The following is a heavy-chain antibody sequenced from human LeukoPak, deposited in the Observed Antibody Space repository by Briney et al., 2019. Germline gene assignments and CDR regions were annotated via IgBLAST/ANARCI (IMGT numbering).Heavy chain of an antibody. J-gene: IGHJ4*02. V-gene: IGHV4-59*01. Sequence: SETLSLTCTVPGGSMTNYYWGYIRQPPGKGLEWIAYISYSGKSNYNPSLRSRVTMSVDMSKNQFSLKLTSVTAADTAVYYCVRVGRSLHWNPDFWGLGTLVTVSS. CDR2: ISYSGKS. D-gene: IGHD1-1*01. CDR1: GGSMTNYY. CDR3: VRVGRSLHWNPDF.